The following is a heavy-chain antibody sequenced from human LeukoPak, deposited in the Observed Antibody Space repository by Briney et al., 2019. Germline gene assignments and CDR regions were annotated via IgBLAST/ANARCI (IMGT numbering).Heavy chain of an antibody. Sequence: GASVKVSCKASGYTFTSYYMHWVRQAPGQGLEWMGWINPNSGGTNYAQKFQGRVTMTRDTSISTAYMELSRLRSDDTAVYYCARDVATYYYDSSHDAFDIWGQGTMVTVSS. J-gene: IGHJ3*02. V-gene: IGHV1-2*02. D-gene: IGHD3-22*01. CDR2: INPNSGGT. CDR1: GYTFTSYY. CDR3: ARDVATYYYDSSHDAFDI.